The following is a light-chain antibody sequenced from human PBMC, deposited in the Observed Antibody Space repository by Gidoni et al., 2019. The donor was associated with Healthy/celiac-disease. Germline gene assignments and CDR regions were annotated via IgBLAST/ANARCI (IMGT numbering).Light chain of an antibody. V-gene: IGLV8-61*01. CDR3: VLYMGSGIWV. J-gene: IGLJ3*02. CDR2: STN. CDR1: SGSVSISYY. Sequence: QTVVTQEPSFSVSPGGTVTLTCGLSSGSVSISYYPSWYQQTPGQAPRTLIYSTNPRSSGVPDRFSGSILGNKAALTITGAQADDESDYYCVLYMGSGIWVFGGGTKLTVL.